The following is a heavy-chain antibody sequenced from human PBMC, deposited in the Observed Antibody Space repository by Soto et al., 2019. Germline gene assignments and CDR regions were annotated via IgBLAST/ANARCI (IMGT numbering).Heavy chain of an antibody. Sequence: EVQLVQSGAEVKKPGESLQISCKGSGYSFTTYWIGWVRQMPGKGLEWMGIIYPDDSDTRYSPSFQGQVTISADKSISTAVLQWSSLKASDSDMYYCARAVDGYSYEVDYWGQGTLVTVSS. CDR1: GYSFTTYW. CDR2: IYPDDSDT. D-gene: IGHD5-18*01. V-gene: IGHV5-51*01. J-gene: IGHJ4*02. CDR3: ARAVDGYSYEVDY.